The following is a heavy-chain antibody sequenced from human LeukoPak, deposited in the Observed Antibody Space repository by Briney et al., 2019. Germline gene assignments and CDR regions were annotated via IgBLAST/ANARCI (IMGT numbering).Heavy chain of an antibody. CDR1: GYTFTTYD. CDR3: ARDPYYYDSSGYSPFDP. Sequence: ASVKVSCKASGYTFTTYDVGWVRQATGQGLEWMGRIIPILGIANYAQKFQGRVTITADKSTSTAYMELSSLRSEDTAVYYCARDPYYYDSSGYSPFDPWGQGTLVTVSS. V-gene: IGHV1-69*04. J-gene: IGHJ5*02. D-gene: IGHD3-22*01. CDR2: IIPILGIA.